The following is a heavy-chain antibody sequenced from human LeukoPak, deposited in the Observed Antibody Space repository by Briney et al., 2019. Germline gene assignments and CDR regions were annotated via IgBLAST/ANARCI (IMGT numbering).Heavy chain of an antibody. CDR2: ITSSSSTI. CDR1: GFTFSSYS. V-gene: IGHV3-48*02. J-gene: IGHJ4*02. CDR3: ARVRYSSGWYVDY. Sequence: GGSLRLSCAASGFTFSSYSMNWVRQAPGKGLEWVSYITSSSSTIYYADSVKGRFTISRDNAKNSLYLQMNSLRDEDTAVYYCARVRYSSGWYVDYWGQGTLVTVSS. D-gene: IGHD6-19*01.